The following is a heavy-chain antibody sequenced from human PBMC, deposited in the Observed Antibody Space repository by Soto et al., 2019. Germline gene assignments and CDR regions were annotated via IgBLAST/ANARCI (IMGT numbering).Heavy chain of an antibody. CDR2: IYYSGST. D-gene: IGHD6-19*01. V-gene: IGHV4-59*01. Sequence: QVQLQESGPGLVKPSETLSLTCTVSGGSISSYYWSWIRQPPGKGLEWIGYIYYSGSTKYNPPLKRRVPISVNTSKTQFSLKLSSVTAADPAVYYCARYKVNLGVDGIHYFYGMDVWGQGTTVTVSS. CDR3: ARYKVNLGVDGIHYFYGMDV. CDR1: GGSISSYY. J-gene: IGHJ6*02.